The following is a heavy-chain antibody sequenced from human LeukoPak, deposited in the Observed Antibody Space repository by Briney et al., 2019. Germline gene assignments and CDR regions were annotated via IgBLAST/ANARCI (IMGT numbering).Heavy chain of an antibody. CDR1: GGSISGYY. CDR3: ARSSGYGIFDY. V-gene: IGHV4-34*01. D-gene: IGHD5-12*01. CDR2: INHSGST. Sequence: SETLSLTCTVSGGSISGYYWSWIRQPPGKGLEWIGEINHSGSTNYNPSLKSRVTISVDTSKNQFSLKLSSVTAADTAVYYCARSSGYGIFDYWGQGTLVTVSS. J-gene: IGHJ4*02.